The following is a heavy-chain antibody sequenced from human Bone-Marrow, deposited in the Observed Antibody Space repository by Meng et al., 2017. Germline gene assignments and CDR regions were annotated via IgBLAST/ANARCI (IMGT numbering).Heavy chain of an antibody. CDR3: ARGSNWFDP. CDR1: GFTFGSYS. Sequence: QWQLEESGGGWVQLGRSLRLSCEAAGFTFGSYSMHWVRQAPGKGLDWVEVTSYDEGTKYYAGSVRGRFTISRDNSKNTLYLQMNSLRAEDTAVYYCARGSNWFDPWGQGTLVTVSS. V-gene: IGHV3-30*04. J-gene: IGHJ5*02. CDR2: TSYDEGTK.